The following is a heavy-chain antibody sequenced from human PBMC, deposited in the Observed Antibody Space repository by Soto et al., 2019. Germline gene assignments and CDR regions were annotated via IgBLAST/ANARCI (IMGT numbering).Heavy chain of an antibody. J-gene: IGHJ4*02. CDR1: GYTFTNFG. D-gene: IGHD3-16*01. V-gene: IGHV1-18*01. CDR3: ARGGTPIDY. Sequence: QVQLVQSGAEVKKPGASVKVSCKASGYTFTNFGISWVRQAPGQGLEWMGWISAYNGNTNSAQKFQDRVTMTTDTSTSAAYMDLPSLSSDDTAIYYSARGGTPIDYWGQGTLVTVSS. CDR2: ISAYNGNT.